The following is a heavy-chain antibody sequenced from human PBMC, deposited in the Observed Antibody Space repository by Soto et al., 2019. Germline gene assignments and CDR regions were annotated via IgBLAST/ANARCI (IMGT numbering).Heavy chain of an antibody. CDR1: GFSVSSSY. J-gene: IGHJ6*02. Sequence: VQLVESGGGLVQPGGSLRLSCAASGFSVSSSYMNWVRQAPGKGLEWVSVIDSGGSTDYADSVKGRFSISTDNSKNTLYLQMNSLRAEDTAVYYCATILTTMTPEYHSYYGLAVWGQGTTVTVSS. V-gene: IGHV3-66*01. CDR3: ATILTTMTPEYHSYYGLAV. CDR2: IDSGGST. D-gene: IGHD4-17*01.